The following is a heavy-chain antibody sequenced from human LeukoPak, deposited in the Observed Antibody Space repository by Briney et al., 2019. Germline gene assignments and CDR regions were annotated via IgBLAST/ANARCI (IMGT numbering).Heavy chain of an antibody. CDR1: GGSTNTYY. V-gene: IGHV4-59*01. D-gene: IGHD4-17*01. CDR2: IYYIGST. J-gene: IGHJ4*02. CDR3: ASKSSDHGELRFDY. Sequence: SETLSLTCTISGGSTNTYYWSWIRQPPGKGLEWIGYIYYIGSTNYSPSLKSRATISVDTSKNQFSLKLSSVTAADTAVYYCASKSSDHGELRFDYWGQGALVTVSS.